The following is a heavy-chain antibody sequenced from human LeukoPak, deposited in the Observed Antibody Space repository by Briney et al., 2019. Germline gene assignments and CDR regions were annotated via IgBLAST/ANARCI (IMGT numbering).Heavy chain of an antibody. Sequence: PSETLSLTCTVSGGSISSYYWNWIRQPAGKGLEWIGRIYTSGSTNYNPSLKSRVTISVDKSKNQFSLKLSSVTAADTAVYYCAREGQQLGAFDIWGQGTMVTVSS. CDR1: GGSISSYY. CDR3: AREGQQLGAFDI. J-gene: IGHJ3*02. V-gene: IGHV4-4*07. D-gene: IGHD6-13*01. CDR2: IYTSGST.